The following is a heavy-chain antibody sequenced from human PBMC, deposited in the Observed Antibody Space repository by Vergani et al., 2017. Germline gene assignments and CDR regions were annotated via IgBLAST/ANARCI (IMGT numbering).Heavy chain of an antibody. Sequence: QLQLQESGPGLVKPSATLSLTCSVFGAPIRSSNYYWGSIRQPPGKGLEWIASIYYGGSTFYTPSLKSRVTISVDTSKNQFSLKLSSVTAAETAVYFCARHSTVKWLVKLGWIDPWGQGILVTVSS. CDR1: GAPIRSSNYY. J-gene: IGHJ5*02. CDR2: IYYGGST. D-gene: IGHD6-19*01. CDR3: ARHSTVKWLVKLGWIDP. V-gene: IGHV4-39*01.